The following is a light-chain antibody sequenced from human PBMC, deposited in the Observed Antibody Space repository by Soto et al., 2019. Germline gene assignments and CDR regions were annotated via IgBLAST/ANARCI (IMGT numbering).Light chain of an antibody. Sequence: EIVLKQSPGTLSLSPVERATLSGMASQSVSSSYLAWYQQKPGQAPRLLIYATSSRATGIPDRFSGSGSGTDFSLTISRLEPEDFAVYYCQQYGSSPITFGQGTRLDI. CDR3: QQYGSSPIT. V-gene: IGKV3-20*01. CDR2: ATS. J-gene: IGKJ5*01. CDR1: QSVSSSY.